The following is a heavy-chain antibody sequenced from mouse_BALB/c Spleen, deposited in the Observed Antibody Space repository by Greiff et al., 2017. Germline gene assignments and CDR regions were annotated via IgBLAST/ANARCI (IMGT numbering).Heavy chain of an antibody. V-gene: IGHV5-6-3*01. CDR2: INSNGGST. CDR3: ARGDPYAMDY. CDR1: GFTFSSYG. Sequence: EVNLVESGGGLVQPGGSLKLSCAASGFTFSSYGMSWVRQTPDKRLELVATINSNGGSTYYPDSVKGRFTISRDNAKNTLYLQMSSLKSEDTAMYYCARGDPYAMDYWGQGTSVTVSS. J-gene: IGHJ4*01.